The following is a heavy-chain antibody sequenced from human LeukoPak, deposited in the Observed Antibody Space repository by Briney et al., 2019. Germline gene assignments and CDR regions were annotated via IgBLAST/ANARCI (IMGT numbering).Heavy chain of an antibody. Sequence: SGGSLRLSCAASGFTFSGSAMHWVRQASGKGLEWVGRIRSKANSYATAYAASVKGRFTISRDDSKNTAYLQMNSLKTEDTAVYYCTRHGSELAFDIWGQGTMVTVSS. CDR3: TRHGSELAFDI. D-gene: IGHD2-2*03. V-gene: IGHV3-73*01. J-gene: IGHJ3*02. CDR2: IRSKANSYAT. CDR1: GFTFSGSA.